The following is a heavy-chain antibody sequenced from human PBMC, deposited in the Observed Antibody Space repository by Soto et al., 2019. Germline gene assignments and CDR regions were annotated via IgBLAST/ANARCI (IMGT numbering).Heavy chain of an antibody. CDR2: ISGSGGST. V-gene: IGHV3-23*01. J-gene: IGHJ4*02. D-gene: IGHD2-21*02. CDR1: GFTFSSYA. Sequence: HPGGSLRLSCAASGFTFSSYAMSWVRQAPGKGLEWVSAISGSGGSTYYADSVKGRFTISRDNSKNTLYLQMNSLRAEDTAVYYCAKDGGDFPKAFDYWGQGTLVTVSS. CDR3: AKDGGDFPKAFDY.